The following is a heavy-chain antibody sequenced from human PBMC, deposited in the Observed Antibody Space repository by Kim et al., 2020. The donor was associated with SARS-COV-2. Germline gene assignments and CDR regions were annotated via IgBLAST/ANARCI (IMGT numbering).Heavy chain of an antibody. Sequence: TNYNPSLKSRVTISVDPSKNQFSLKLSSVTAADTAVYYCARGGDIVATDYWGQGTLVTVSS. D-gene: IGHD5-12*01. CDR2: T. V-gene: IGHV4-34*01. J-gene: IGHJ4*02. CDR3: ARGGDIVATDY.